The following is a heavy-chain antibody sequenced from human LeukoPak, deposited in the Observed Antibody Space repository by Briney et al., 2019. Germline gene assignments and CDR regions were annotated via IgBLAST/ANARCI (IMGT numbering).Heavy chain of an antibody. Sequence: GGSLRLSCAASGFTFSNSAMSWVRQAPGKGLEWVSTLSGSGITTYYADSVKGRFTISRGNSKNTLYLQMNSLRAEDTAVYYCAKGIYSSGWSYFDYWAHGTLVSVSS. J-gene: IGHJ4*01. D-gene: IGHD6-19*01. CDR1: GFTFSNSA. CDR2: LSGSGITT. V-gene: IGHV3-23*01. CDR3: AKGIYSSGWSYFDY.